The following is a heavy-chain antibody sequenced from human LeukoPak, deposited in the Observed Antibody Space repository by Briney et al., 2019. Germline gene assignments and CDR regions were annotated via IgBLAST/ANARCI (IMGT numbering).Heavy chain of an antibody. V-gene: IGHV3-66*01. J-gene: IGHJ4*02. CDR3: ARDNGYSSSWYVY. CDR1: GFTVSSNY. D-gene: IGHD6-13*01. CDR2: IYSGGRT. Sequence: GGSLRLSYAASGFTVSSNYMSWVGQAPGEGLEWVSFIYSGGRTYYADSVKGRFTISRDNSKNTVYLQMNSLRVEDTAVYYCARDNGYSSSWYVYWGQGTLVTVSS.